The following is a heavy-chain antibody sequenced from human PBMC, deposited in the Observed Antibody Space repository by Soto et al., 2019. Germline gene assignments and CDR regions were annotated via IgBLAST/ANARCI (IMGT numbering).Heavy chain of an antibody. V-gene: IGHV1-69*06. D-gene: IGHD2-21*02. Sequence: QVQLVQSGAEVKKPGSSVTVSCKASGGTFSSYAISWVRQAPGQGLEWMGGIIPIFGTANYAQKFQGRVTITADKSTSTAYMELSSLRSEDTAVYYCARGIVVVTAPGYYYYGMDVWGQGTTVTVSS. CDR3: ARGIVVVTAPGYYYYGMDV. CDR2: IIPIFGTA. CDR1: GGTFSSYA. J-gene: IGHJ6*02.